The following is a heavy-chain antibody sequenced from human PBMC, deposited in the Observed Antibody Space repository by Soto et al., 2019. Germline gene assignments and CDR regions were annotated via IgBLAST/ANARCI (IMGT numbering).Heavy chain of an antibody. CDR1: GFTFSDYA. CDR2: VSHDGRNT. Sequence: VQLVESGGGVVQPGRSLRLSCAASGFTFSDYAMHWVRQAPGKGLEWVAVVSHDGRNTHYADSVKGRFTISRDSSMVAASVEMPSLRAEDTAVYYCVGGGRQWLVTSDFNYWGQGALVTVSS. J-gene: IGHJ4*02. V-gene: IGHV3-30*03. D-gene: IGHD6-19*01. CDR3: VGGGRQWLVTSDFNY.